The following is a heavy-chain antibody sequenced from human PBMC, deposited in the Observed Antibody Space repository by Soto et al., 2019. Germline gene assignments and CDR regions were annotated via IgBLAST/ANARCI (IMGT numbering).Heavy chain of an antibody. V-gene: IGHV1-18*01. CDR2: ISAYNGNT. CDR1: GYTFTSYD. D-gene: IGHD3-9*01. CDR3: AREGRGYYDILTGYYHPHPFDY. Sequence: ASVKVSCKASGYTFTSYDINWVRQATGQGLEWMGWISAYNGNTNYAQKLQGRVTMTTDTSTSTAYMELRSLRSDDTAVYYCAREGRGYYDILTGYYHPHPFDYWGQGTLVTVSS. J-gene: IGHJ4*02.